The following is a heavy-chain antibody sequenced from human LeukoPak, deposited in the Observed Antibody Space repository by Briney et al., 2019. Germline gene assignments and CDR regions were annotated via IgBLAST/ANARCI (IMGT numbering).Heavy chain of an antibody. CDR3: ARRGGCPLYRRYCSGGSCYIPFDY. CDR1: GGSISSSNW. CDR2: IYHSGST. J-gene: IGHJ4*02. V-gene: IGHV4-4*02. Sequence: PSGTLSLTCAVSGGSISSSNWWSWVRQPPGKGLEWIGEIYHSGSTNYNPSLKSRVTISVDKSKNQFSLKLSSVTAADTAVYYCARRGGCPLYRRYCSGGSCYIPFDYWGQGTLVTVSS. D-gene: IGHD2-15*01.